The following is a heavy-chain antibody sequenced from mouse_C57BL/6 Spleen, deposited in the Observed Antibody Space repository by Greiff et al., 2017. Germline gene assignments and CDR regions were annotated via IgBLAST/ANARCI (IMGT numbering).Heavy chain of an antibody. CDR3: ARNYYGSSLWYFDV. V-gene: IGHV7-3*01. J-gene: IGHJ1*03. CDR2: IRNKANGYTT. CDR1: GFTFTDYY. Sequence: EVKVVESGGGLVQPGGSLSLSCAASGFTFTDYYMSWVRQPPGKALEWLGFIRNKANGYTTEYSASVKGRFTISRDNSQSILYLQMNALRAEDSATYYCARNYYGSSLWYFDVWGTGTTVTVSS. D-gene: IGHD1-1*01.